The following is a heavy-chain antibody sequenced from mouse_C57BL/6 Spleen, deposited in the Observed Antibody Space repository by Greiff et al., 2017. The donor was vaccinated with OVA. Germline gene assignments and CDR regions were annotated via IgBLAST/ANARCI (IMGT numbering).Heavy chain of an antibody. CDR3: ARRNLLGLDFDY. CDR1: GYTFTDYY. J-gene: IGHJ2*01. Sequence: EVQLQQSGPELVKPGASVKISCKASGYTFTDYYMNWVKQSHGKSLEWIGDINPNNGGTSYNQKFKGKATLTVDKSSSTAYMELRSLTSEDSAVYYCARRNLLGLDFDYWGQGTTLTVSS. D-gene: IGHD4-1*01. CDR2: INPNNGGT. V-gene: IGHV1-26*01.